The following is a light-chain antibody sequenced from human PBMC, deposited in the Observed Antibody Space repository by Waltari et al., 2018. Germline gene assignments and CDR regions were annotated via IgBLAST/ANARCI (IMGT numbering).Light chain of an antibody. Sequence: QSALTQPPSASGSPGQSVTIPCPGTISDVGAYKYVSWYQQHPGKAPKLWIYEVSKRASGVPDRFSGSKSGNTASLTVSGLQAEDEADYYCASRGASKVFGGGTKLTVL. CDR1: ISDVGAYKY. CDR3: ASRGASKV. CDR2: EVS. V-gene: IGLV2-8*01. J-gene: IGLJ2*01.